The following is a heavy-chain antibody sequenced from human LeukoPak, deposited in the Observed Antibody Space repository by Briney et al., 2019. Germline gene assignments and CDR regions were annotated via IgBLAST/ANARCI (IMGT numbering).Heavy chain of an antibody. J-gene: IGHJ6*02. Sequence: GGSLRLSCAASGFTVSDNYMSWVRQAPGKGLEWVSTVYTGGLTYYADPVKGRFTISRDNSKNTLYLQMSSLRAEDTAVYYCVRDRWPGLGDFWGQGTTVTVSS. D-gene: IGHD6-19*01. CDR3: VRDRWPGLGDF. CDR2: VYTGGLT. CDR1: GFTVSDNY. V-gene: IGHV3-66*01.